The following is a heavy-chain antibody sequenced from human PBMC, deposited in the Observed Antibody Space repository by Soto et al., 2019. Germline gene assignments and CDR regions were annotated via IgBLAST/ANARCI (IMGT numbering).Heavy chain of an antibody. CDR2: IKQDGSEK. CDR3: ARDEGSGYYLPFDY. D-gene: IGHD3-22*01. V-gene: IGHV3-7*03. J-gene: IGHJ4*02. Sequence: EVQLVESGGGLVQPGGSLRLSCAASGFTFSSYWMSWVRQAPGKGLEWVANIKQDGSEKYYVDSVKGRFTISRDNAKKSLYLQMNSLRAEDTAVYYCARDEGSGYYLPFDYWGQGTLVTVSS. CDR1: GFTFSSYW.